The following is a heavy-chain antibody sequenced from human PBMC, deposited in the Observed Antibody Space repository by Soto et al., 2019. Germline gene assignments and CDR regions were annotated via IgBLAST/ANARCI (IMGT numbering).Heavy chain of an antibody. CDR1: GGSISSSSYY. CDR3: ARDGTHYPPFAASTRYFDL. J-gene: IGHJ2*01. Sequence: SETLSLTCTVSGGSISSSSYYWGWIRQPPGKGLERIGSIYYSWSTYYNPTLKSRVTISTDTTKNQFYLNLSSVTAAATAVYSCARDGTHYPPFAASTRYFDLWGRGTLVTVSS. D-gene: IGHD1-26*01. CDR2: IYYSWST. V-gene: IGHV4-39*07.